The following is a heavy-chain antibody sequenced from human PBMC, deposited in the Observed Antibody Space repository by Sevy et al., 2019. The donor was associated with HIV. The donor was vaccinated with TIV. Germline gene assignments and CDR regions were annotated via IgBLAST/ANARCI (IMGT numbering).Heavy chain of an antibody. CDR3: AGENAWGRGYS. Sequence: SETLSLTCTVSGGSITSLYWNWIRQPPGKGLEWIANIYYNGQINYNPSLKSRFTLSLDTSKNQFSLRLSSVTAAETAMYYCAGENAWGRGYSWGQGTLVTVSS. CDR1: GGSITSLY. CDR2: IYYNGQI. V-gene: IGHV4-59*08. D-gene: IGHD1-26*01. J-gene: IGHJ4*02.